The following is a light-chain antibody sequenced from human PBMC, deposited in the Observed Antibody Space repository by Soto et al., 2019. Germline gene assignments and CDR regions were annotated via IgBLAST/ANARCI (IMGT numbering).Light chain of an antibody. CDR2: AAS. CDR3: QQRSNWPPLT. J-gene: IGKJ4*01. Sequence: DHQMTQSPSSVSASVGDRVTITCRASQTISNYLNWYQQKPGKVPKLLIYAASSLQSGVPSRFSGSGSGTDFTLTISSLEPEDFAVYYCQQRSNWPPLTFGGGTKVDIK. CDR1: QTISNY. V-gene: IGKV1-39*01.